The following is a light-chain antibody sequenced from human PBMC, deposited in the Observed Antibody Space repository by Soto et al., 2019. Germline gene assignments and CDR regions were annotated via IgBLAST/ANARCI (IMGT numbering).Light chain of an antibody. CDR2: GAS. CDR1: QSVRGN. J-gene: IGKJ2*01. CDR3: QQYNNWPPYT. Sequence: EIVMAQSPATLSVSPGEGATLSCRASQSVRGNLAWYQQKPGQAPRLLIYGASTRASGIPTRFSGAGSGAEFTLTISSLQSEDFAVYYCQQYNNWPPYTFGQGTKLEIK. V-gene: IGKV3D-15*01.